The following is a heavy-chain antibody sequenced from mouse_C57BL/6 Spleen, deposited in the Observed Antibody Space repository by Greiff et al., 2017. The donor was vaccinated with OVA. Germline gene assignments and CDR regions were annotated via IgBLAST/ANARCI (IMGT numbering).Heavy chain of an antibody. CDR1: GYSFTGYY. CDR2: INPSTGGT. J-gene: IGHJ2*01. V-gene: IGHV1-42*01. CDR3: ARSHYYGSSYVDY. D-gene: IGHD1-1*01. Sequence: LVESGPELVKPGASVKISCKASGYSFTGYYMNWVKQSPEKSLEWIGEINPSTGGTTYNQKFKAKATLTVDKSSSTAYMQLKSLTSEDSAVYYCARSHYYGSSYVDYWGQGTTLTVSS.